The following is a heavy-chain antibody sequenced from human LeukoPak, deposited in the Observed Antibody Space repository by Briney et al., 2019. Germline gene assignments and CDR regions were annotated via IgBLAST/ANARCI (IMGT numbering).Heavy chain of an antibody. CDR3: ARHGELRLLEWPKSNWFDP. CDR1: GGSISSYY. Sequence: SETLSLTCTVSGGSISSYYWSWIRQPPGKGLEWIGYIYYSGSTNYNPSLKSRVTISVDTSKNQFSLKLSSVTAADTAVYYCARHGELRLLEWPKSNWFDPWGQGTLVTVCS. D-gene: IGHD3-3*01. J-gene: IGHJ5*02. CDR2: IYYSGST. V-gene: IGHV4-59*01.